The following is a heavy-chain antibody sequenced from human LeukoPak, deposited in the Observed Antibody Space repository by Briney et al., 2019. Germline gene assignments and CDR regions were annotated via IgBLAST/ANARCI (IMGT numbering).Heavy chain of an antibody. CDR3: ARSYGDYVYFDY. V-gene: IGHV1-69*13. Sequence: SVKVSCKASGGTFSSYAISWVRQAPGQGLEWMGGIIPIFGTANYAQKFQGRVTITADESTSTAYMELSSLRSEDTAVYYCARSYGDYVYFDYWGQGTLVTVSS. CDR1: GGTFSSYA. D-gene: IGHD4-17*01. J-gene: IGHJ4*02. CDR2: IIPIFGTA.